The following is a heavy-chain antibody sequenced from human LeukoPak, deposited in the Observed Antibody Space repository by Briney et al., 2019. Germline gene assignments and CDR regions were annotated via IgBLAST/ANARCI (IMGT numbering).Heavy chain of an antibody. CDR3: AKTVTGTGAFDI. CDR1: GFTFSSYD. Sequence: GGSLRLSCPASGFTFSSYDMHWVRQATEKGLERVSAIGTAGDTYYPGSVKGRFIISRENAKNSLYLQMNSLRAGDTAVYYCAKTVTGTGAFDIWGQGTMVTVSS. D-gene: IGHD6-19*01. V-gene: IGHV3-13*01. CDR2: IGTAGDT. J-gene: IGHJ3*02.